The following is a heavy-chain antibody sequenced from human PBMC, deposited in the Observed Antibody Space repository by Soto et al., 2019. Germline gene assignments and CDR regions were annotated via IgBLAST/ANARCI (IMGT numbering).Heavy chain of an antibody. CDR2: ISINGNT. CDR3: ARTGLPDVKGAFDI. Sequence: QVQLQESGPGLLKPSETLSLTCTVSGVSLSTDYWSWIRQPAGKGLEWVGRISINGNTNYNASLKSRVTMSVDTSKNQFSLKLTSVTAADTAVYYCARTGLPDVKGAFDIWGQGTMVTVSP. J-gene: IGHJ3*02. CDR1: GVSLSTDY. V-gene: IGHV4-4*07.